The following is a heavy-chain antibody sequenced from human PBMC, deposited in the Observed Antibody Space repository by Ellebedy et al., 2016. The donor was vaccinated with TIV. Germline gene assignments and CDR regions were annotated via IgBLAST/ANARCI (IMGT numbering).Heavy chain of an antibody. CDR2: INPSGGST. J-gene: IGHJ4*02. Sequence: AASVKVSCKASGYTFTSYYMHWARQAPGQGLEWMGIINPSGGSTNYAQKFQGRVTITRDKSTSTVYMELSSLRSDGTAVYYCARDFSLDYWGQGTLVTVSS. CDR3: ARDFSLDY. V-gene: IGHV1-46*01. CDR1: GYTFTSYY.